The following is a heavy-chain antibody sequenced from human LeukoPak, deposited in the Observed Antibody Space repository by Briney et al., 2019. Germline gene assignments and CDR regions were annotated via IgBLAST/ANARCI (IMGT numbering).Heavy chain of an antibody. J-gene: IGHJ5*02. CDR3: ARAIAAPPYNWFDP. Sequence: SETLSLTCTVSGASINTYYWSWIRQPAGKGLEWIGRIYTSGSTNYNPSLKSRVTMSVDTSKNQFSLKLSSVTAADTAVYYCARAIAAPPYNWFDPWGQGTLVTVSS. CDR2: IYTSGST. V-gene: IGHV4-4*07. D-gene: IGHD6-13*01. CDR1: GASINTYY.